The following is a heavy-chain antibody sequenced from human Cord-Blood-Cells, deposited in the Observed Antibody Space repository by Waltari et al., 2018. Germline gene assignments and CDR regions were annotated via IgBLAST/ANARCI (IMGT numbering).Heavy chain of an antibody. CDR2: VDPEKGET. V-gene: IGHV1-24*01. Sequence: VQLVQSGAEVTKPGPSVKVSCKFSGYTPTEFSMHWVRQARGKGLEGMGGVDPEKGETSYTQKFQGGVNITDERSTQTAYMGLSSLRSEETTVDYCATYGIGGWCYFDCWGQGTLVTVSS. J-gene: IGHJ4*02. CDR3: ATYGIGGWCYFDC. D-gene: IGHD3-16*01. CDR1: GYTPTEFS.